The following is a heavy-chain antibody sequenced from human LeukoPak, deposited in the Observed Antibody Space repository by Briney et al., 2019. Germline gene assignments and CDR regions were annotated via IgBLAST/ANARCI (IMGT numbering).Heavy chain of an antibody. J-gene: IGHJ4*02. CDR2: IYYSGST. Sequence: PSETLSLTCTVSGGSISSSSYYWGWIRQPPGKGLEWIGSIYYSGSTYYNPSLKSRVTISVDTSKNQFSLKLSSVTAADTAVYYCARQGSMVRGVIFDYWGQGTLVTVSS. D-gene: IGHD3-10*01. CDR3: ARQGSMVRGVIFDY. V-gene: IGHV4-39*01. CDR1: GGSISSSSYY.